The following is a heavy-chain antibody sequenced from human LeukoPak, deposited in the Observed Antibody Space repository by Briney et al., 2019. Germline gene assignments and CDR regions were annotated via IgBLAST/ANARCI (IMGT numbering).Heavy chain of an antibody. J-gene: IGHJ1*01. D-gene: IGHD6-13*01. CDR1: GGSTSGYY. Sequence: SETLSLTCTVSGGSTSGYYWSWIRQPPGKGLEWIGEINHSGSTNYNPSLKSRVTISVDTSKNQFSLKLSSVTAADAAVYYCARAGIAAAGTIRGVKYFQHWGQGTLVTVSS. CDR3: ARAGIAAAGTIRGVKYFQH. V-gene: IGHV4-34*01. CDR2: INHSGST.